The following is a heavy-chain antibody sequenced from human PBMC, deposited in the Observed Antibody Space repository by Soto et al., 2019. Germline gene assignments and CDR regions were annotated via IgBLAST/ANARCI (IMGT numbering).Heavy chain of an antibody. J-gene: IGHJ4*02. CDR1: GVTFSSYA. V-gene: IGHV3-48*01. Sequence: PGGSLRLSCVASGVTFSSYAMNWVRQAPGKGLEWVSSISSSSTIYYADSVKGRFTISRDNVQNSLYLQMHSLRAEDTAVYYCARERGSGWTFDYWGQGTLVTVS. D-gene: IGHD6-19*01. CDR2: ISSSSTI. CDR3: ARERGSGWTFDY.